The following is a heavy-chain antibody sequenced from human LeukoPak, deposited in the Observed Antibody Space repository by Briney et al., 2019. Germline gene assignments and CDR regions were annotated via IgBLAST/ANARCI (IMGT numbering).Heavy chain of an antibody. J-gene: IGHJ3*02. Sequence: GGSLRLSGAASGFTFSTYWMSWVRQAPGKGLEWVANIKQDGSDKYYVDSVKGRFTVSRDNTKNSLYLQMNSLRAEDTAVYYCARDFQMQWLVKGDDAFDIWGQGTMVTVSS. CDR2: IKQDGSDK. D-gene: IGHD6-19*01. V-gene: IGHV3-7*01. CDR3: ARDFQMQWLVKGDDAFDI. CDR1: GFTFSTYW.